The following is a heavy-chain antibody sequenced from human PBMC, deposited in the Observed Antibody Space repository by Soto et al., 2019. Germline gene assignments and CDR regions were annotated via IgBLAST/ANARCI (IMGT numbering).Heavy chain of an antibody. V-gene: IGHV1-18*01. J-gene: IGHJ4*02. CDR1: GYTFTNYG. CDR2: ISAYKGNT. CDR3: ASRSGQLPYYFDY. Sequence: ASVKVSFKASGYTFTNYGISWVRQAPGQGLEWMGWISAYKGNTNYAQKLQGRVTMTRDTSTSTAYMELRSLRSDDTAVYYCASRSGQLPYYFDYWGQGTLVTVSS. D-gene: IGHD6-6*01.